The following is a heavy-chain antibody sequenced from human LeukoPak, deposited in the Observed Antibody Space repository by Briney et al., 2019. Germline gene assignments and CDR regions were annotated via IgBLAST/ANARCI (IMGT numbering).Heavy chain of an antibody. D-gene: IGHD3-3*01. CDR1: GFTFSSYG. Sequence: QPGGSLRLSCAASGFTFSSYGMHWVRQAPGKGLEWVAVISYDGSNKYYADSVKGRFTISRDNSKNTLYLQMNSLRAEDTAVYYCAKDHYDFWSGYYCLGYWGQGTLVTVSS. V-gene: IGHV3-30*18. J-gene: IGHJ4*02. CDR2: ISYDGSNK. CDR3: AKDHYDFWSGYYCLGY.